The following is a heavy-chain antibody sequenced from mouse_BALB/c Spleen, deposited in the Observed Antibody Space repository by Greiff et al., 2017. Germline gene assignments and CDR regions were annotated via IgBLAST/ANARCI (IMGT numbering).Heavy chain of an antibody. V-gene: IGHV5-12-2*01. J-gene: IGHJ3*01. CDR2: ISNGGGST. CDR1: GFTFSSYT. CDR3: ARQEGY. Sequence: EVKVVESGGGLVQPGGSLKLSCAASGFTFSSYTMSWVRQTPEKRLEWVAYISNGGGSTYYPDTVKGRFTISRDNAKNTLYLQMSSLKSEDTAMYYCARQEGYWGQGTLVTVSA.